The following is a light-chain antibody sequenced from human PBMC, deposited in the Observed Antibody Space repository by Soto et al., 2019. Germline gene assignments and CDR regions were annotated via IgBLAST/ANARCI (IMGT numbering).Light chain of an antibody. CDR3: QQSYSTPIT. V-gene: IGKV1-39*01. J-gene: IGKJ5*01. CDR2: GAS. CDR1: QSISSN. Sequence: DIQMTKSPSSLSVSALNRVTITCRASQSISSNINWYQQKPGSPPKLLIYGASSLQSGVPSRFSGSGSGTDFTLIISSLQPEDFATYYCQQSYSTPITFGQGTRLEIK.